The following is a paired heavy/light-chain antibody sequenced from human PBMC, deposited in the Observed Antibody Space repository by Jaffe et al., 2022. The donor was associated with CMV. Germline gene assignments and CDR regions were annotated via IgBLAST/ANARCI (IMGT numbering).Light chain of an antibody. Sequence: DIQMTQSPSSLSASVGDRVTITCRASQSISTYLNWYQQTPGKAPNVLIYGASSLQSGVPSRFSGSGSGTDFTLTISSLQPEDFATYYCQQSYSTPLTFGGGTKVEIK. J-gene: IGKJ4*01. CDR1: QSISTY. CDR3: QQSYSTPLT. V-gene: IGKV1-39*01. CDR2: GAS.
Heavy chain of an antibody. CDR3: TAISGSGSYKNVRGYYYYMDV. D-gene: IGHD3-10*01. CDR1: GLTFRNAW. Sequence: EVQLVESGGGLVKSGGSLRLSCAASGLTFRNAWMSWVRQAPGKGLEWVGRIKSKGDGGTTDYAASVKGRFTISRDDSKETVYLQMNSLKTEDTAVYYCTAISGSGSYKNVRGYYYYMDVWAKGTTVTVSS. CDR2: IKSKGDGGTT. J-gene: IGHJ6*03. V-gene: IGHV3-15*01.